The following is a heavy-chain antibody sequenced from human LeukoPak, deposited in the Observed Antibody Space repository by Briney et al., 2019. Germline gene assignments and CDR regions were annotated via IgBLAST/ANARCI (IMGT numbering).Heavy chain of an antibody. J-gene: IGHJ4*02. CDR3: ARLSLVGATLDY. Sequence: SVKVSCKASGGTFSSYAISWVRQAPGQGLEWMGGIIPIFGTANYAQKFQGRVTITADESTSTAYMELSSLRSEDTAVYYCARLSLVGATLDYWGQGTLVTVSS. D-gene: IGHD1-26*01. CDR1: GGTFSSYA. CDR2: IIPIFGTA. V-gene: IGHV1-69*13.